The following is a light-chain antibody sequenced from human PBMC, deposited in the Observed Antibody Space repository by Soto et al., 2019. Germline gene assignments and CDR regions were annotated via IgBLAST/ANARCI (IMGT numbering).Light chain of an antibody. Sequence: DIRLTQSPSFLSASVGDRVTITCRASQGISSSLAWYQQRAGKATKFLIYAATTLQSGATSRFSGSGSGTDFALTISSLQPEDSATYYCQQLKSYPLTFGGGTRWIS. CDR2: AAT. V-gene: IGKV1-9*01. J-gene: IGKJ4*01. CDR1: QGISSS. CDR3: QQLKSYPLT.